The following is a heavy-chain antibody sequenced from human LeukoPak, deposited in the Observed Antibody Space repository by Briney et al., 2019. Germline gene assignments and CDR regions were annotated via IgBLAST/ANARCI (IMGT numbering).Heavy chain of an antibody. D-gene: IGHD3-22*01. CDR2: IYYSGST. CDR3: AYYYDSSGTPGYAFDI. J-gene: IGHJ3*02. Sequence: SETLSLTCTVSGVSISSGGYYWSWIRQHPGKGLEWIGYIYYSGSTYYNPSLKSRVTISVDTSKNQFSLKLSSVTAADTAVCYCAYYYDSSGTPGYAFDIWGQGTMVTVSS. CDR1: GVSISSGGYY. V-gene: IGHV4-31*03.